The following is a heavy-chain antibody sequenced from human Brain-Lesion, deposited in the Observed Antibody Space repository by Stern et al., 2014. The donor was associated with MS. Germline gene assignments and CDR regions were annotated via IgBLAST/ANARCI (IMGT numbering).Heavy chain of an antibody. J-gene: IGHJ4*02. CDR2: IYYSGFT. D-gene: IGHD1-26*01. Sequence: VQLLESGPGLVKPSETLSLTCTVSGGSISSSTYYWVWIRPPPGKGLEWIGNIYYSGFTYYHPSLKSRVTISVDMSKNQFSLKLISVTAADTAIYYCARHDSVPRPSQLYSARDRGPGYFDYWGQGTLVTVSS. CDR3: ARHDSVPRPSQLYSARDRGPGYFDY. CDR1: GGSISSSTYY. V-gene: IGHV4-39*01.